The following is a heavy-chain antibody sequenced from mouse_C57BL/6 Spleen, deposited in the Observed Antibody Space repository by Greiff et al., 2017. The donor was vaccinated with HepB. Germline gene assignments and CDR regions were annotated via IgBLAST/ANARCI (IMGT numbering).Heavy chain of an antibody. CDR3: ARDRDYGSSYGGFAY. D-gene: IGHD1-1*01. V-gene: IGHV5-4*01. Sequence: EVMLVESGGGLVKPGGSLKLSCAASGFTFSSYAMSWVRQTPEKRLEWVATISDGGSYTYYPDNVKGRFTISRDNAKNNLYLQMSHLKSEDTAMYYCARDRDYGSSYGGFAYWGQGTLVTVSA. CDR1: GFTFSSYA. J-gene: IGHJ3*01. CDR2: ISDGGSYT.